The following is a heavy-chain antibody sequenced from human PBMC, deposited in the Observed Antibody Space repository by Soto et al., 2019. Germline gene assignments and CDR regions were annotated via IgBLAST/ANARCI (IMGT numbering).Heavy chain of an antibody. Sequence: PSETLSLTCTVSGGSMSSSYYWTWIRQSPGKGLEWIGYIYYTGSTNYNPSLQGRVTISLDTSKNRFSLNVNSVTAADTAVYYCARGQPITAPGSWFDTWGQGALVTVSS. V-gene: IGHV4-59*01. CDR3: ARGQPITAPGSWFDT. CDR1: GGSMSSSYY. D-gene: IGHD6-13*01. CDR2: IYYTGST. J-gene: IGHJ5*02.